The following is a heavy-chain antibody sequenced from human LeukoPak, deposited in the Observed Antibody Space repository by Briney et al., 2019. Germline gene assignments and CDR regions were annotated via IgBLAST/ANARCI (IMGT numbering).Heavy chain of an antibody. V-gene: IGHV1-46*01. CDR1: GYTFTSYY. CDR3: ARTEYDPNYFDY. Sequence: ASVKVSCKASGYTFTSYYMHWVRQAPGQGLEWMGIINPSGGSTSYAQKFQGRVTMTRDTSISTAYMELSRLRSDDTAVYYCARTEYDPNYFDYWGQGTLVTISS. CDR2: INPSGGST. D-gene: IGHD3-3*01. J-gene: IGHJ4*02.